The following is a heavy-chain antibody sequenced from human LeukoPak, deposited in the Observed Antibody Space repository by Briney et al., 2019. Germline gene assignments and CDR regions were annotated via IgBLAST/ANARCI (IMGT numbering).Heavy chain of an antibody. V-gene: IGHV4-30-4*01. Sequence: SETLSLTCTVSGGLISRIEYYWGCVRQSPVKGLEWLGHIYHTGTTLYNPHLNNRLTVSVDSSKNQFSLTLSSVTAADTAVYYCARGETQGWFDPWGQGTLVTVSS. CDR2: IYHTGTT. J-gene: IGHJ5*02. CDR1: GGLISRIEYY. CDR3: ARGETQGWFDP.